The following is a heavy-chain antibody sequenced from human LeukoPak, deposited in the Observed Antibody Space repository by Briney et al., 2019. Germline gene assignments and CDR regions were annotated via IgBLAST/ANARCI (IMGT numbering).Heavy chain of an antibody. D-gene: IGHD3-16*02. CDR2: INHSGST. CDR3: ARMYYDYVWGSYRSLDY. CDR1: GGSFSGYY. V-gene: IGHV4-34*01. J-gene: IGHJ4*02. Sequence: KPSETLSLTCAVYGGSFSGYYWSWIRQPPGKGLEWIGEINHSGSTNYNPPLKSRVTISVDTSKNQFSLKLSSVTAADTAVYYCARMYYDYVWGSYRSLDYWGQGTLVTVSS.